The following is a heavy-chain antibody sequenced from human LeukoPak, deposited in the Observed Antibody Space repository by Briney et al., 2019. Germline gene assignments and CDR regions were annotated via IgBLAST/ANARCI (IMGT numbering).Heavy chain of an antibody. CDR2: MNPSGGST. J-gene: IGHJ4*02. CDR1: GYTFTSYY. Sequence: ASVKVSCXASGYTFTSYYMHWVRQAPGQGLEWMAIMNPSGGSTSYAQKFQGRATMTRDTSTSTVYMELSSLRSEDTAVYYCARDTRPSYDSSGYYYPGDYWGQGTLVTVSS. D-gene: IGHD3-22*01. V-gene: IGHV1-46*01. CDR3: ARDTRPSYDSSGYYYPGDY.